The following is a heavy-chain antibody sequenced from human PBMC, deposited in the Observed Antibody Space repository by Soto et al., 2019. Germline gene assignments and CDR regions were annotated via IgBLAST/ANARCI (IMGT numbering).Heavy chain of an antibody. CDR3: AILGTYYFDNSDNYFDF. Sequence: QVQLVQSGAEEMKPGASVKVSCKASGYTLTRYSIHWVRQAPGQRLEWMGWINAGNGNTKFSQKFQGRVTITRDTSASTAYMELRVLRSDDTAVYYCAILGTYYFDNSDNYFDFWGQGTLVTVSS. D-gene: IGHD3-22*01. V-gene: IGHV1-3*05. CDR2: INAGNGNT. CDR1: GYTLTRYS. J-gene: IGHJ4*02.